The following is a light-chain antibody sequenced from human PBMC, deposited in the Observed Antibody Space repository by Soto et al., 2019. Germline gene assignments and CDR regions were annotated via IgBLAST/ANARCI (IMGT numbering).Light chain of an antibody. Sequence: EIVLTQSPGTLSLSPGERATLSCRASQSVSSSYLGWYQQKPGEAPRLLIFGASIRATGIPARFSGDGSETEFTLTISSLQSDDFAVYYCQQYSDWPPWRFGQGTKVDI. V-gene: IGKV3-15*01. CDR3: QQYSDWPPWR. CDR1: QSVSSSY. CDR2: GAS. J-gene: IGKJ1*01.